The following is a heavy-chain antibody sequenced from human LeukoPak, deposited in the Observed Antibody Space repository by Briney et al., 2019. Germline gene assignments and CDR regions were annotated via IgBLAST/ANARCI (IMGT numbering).Heavy chain of an antibody. V-gene: IGHV1-2*02. Sequence: ASVKVSCRASGYTFTGYYMHWARQAPGQGLEWMGWINPNSGGTNYAQKFQGRVTMTRDTSISTAYMELSRLRSDDTAVYYCARAQRITMIVDDYWGQGTLVTVSS. CDR3: ARAQRITMIVDDY. CDR1: GYTFTGYY. D-gene: IGHD3-22*01. J-gene: IGHJ4*02. CDR2: INPNSGGT.